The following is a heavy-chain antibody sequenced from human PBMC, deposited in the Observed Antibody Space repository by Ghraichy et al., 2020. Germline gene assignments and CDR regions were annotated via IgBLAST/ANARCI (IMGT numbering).Heavy chain of an antibody. D-gene: IGHD6-13*01. CDR1: GFTFSSHS. Sequence: LSLTCAASGFTFSSHSMHWVRQAPGKGLVWVSYINRSSGTIYYADSVKGRFTISRDNAKSSLYLQMNSLRDEDTAVYYCAREASSSNWFVDYWGQGTLVTVSS. V-gene: IGHV3-48*02. CDR3: AREASSSNWFVDY. J-gene: IGHJ4*02. CDR2: INRSSGTI.